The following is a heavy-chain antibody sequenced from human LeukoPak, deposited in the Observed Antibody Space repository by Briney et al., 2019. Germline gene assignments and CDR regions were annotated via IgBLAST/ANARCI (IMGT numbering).Heavy chain of an antibody. CDR2: IYHSGST. CDR1: GYSISSGHY. Sequence: PSETLSLTCTVSGYSISSGHYWGWIRHPPGKGLEWIGNIYHSGSTYYNPSLKSRVTISVDTSKNQFSLKLSSVTAADTAVYYCAIIKAGYSSGWYFGPYYFDYWGQGTLVTVSS. D-gene: IGHD6-19*01. CDR3: AIIKAGYSSGWYFGPYYFDY. J-gene: IGHJ4*02. V-gene: IGHV4-38-2*02.